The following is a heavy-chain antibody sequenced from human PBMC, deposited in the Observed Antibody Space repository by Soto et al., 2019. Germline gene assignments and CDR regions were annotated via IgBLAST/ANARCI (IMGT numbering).Heavy chain of an antibody. Sequence: APLRLSRAASGFTFRSYAMSWVRQAPGKGLEWVSAISGSGGSTYYADSVRGRFTISRDNSKNTLYLQMNSLRAEDTAVYYCAKDPREPDCSPVSVFDYWGQGTLVTAS. D-gene: IGHD2-21*01. V-gene: IGHV3-23*01. J-gene: IGHJ4*02. CDR1: GFTFRSYA. CDR2: ISGSGGST. CDR3: AKDPREPDCSPVSVFDY.